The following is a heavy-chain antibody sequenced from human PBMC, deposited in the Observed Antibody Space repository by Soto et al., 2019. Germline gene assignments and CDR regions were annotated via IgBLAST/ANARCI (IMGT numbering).Heavy chain of an antibody. CDR3: ARDIGSYAYAEGY. CDR1: GGSITRRSSY. D-gene: IGHD2-2*01. V-gene: IGHV4-4*07. Sequence: PSETLSLTCIVSGGSITRRSSYWAWIRQPAGKGLEWIGRVYSSGTTDYNPSLNSRATMSVETSKNQFSLKLTSVTAADTAVYYCARDIGSYAYAEGYWGQGIQVTVSS. J-gene: IGHJ4*02. CDR2: VYSSGTT.